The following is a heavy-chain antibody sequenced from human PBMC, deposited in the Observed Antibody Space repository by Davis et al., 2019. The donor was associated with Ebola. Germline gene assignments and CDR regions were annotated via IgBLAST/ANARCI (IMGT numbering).Heavy chain of an antibody. V-gene: IGHV1-46*01. J-gene: IGHJ4*02. CDR2: VNPSGGGT. CDR3: AREKVGSGNVDL. Sequence: ASVKVSCKASGYSFTSHSMHWVRQAPGQGLEWMGTVNPSGGGTFYAQDFQDRVTMTRDTSTNTASMDLFGMRSEDTAVYFCAREKVGSGNVDLWGQGTLVSV. CDR1: GYSFTSHS. D-gene: IGHD1-26*01.